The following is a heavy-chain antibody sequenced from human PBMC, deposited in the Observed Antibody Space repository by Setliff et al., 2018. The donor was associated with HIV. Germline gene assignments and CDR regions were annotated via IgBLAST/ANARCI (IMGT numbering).Heavy chain of an antibody. V-gene: IGHV4-34*01. CDR1: GETFRGYK. D-gene: IGHD3-16*01. CDR3: ARRAMWGDLDY. J-gene: IGHJ4*02. CDR2: IDHIGST. Sequence: PSETLSLTCGVSGETFRGYKWSWIRQSPGKGLEWIGEIDHIGSTTYNPSPKTRITMSSDTSKRQFSLKLSSVTAADTATYYCARRAMWGDLDYWGQGALVTVSS.